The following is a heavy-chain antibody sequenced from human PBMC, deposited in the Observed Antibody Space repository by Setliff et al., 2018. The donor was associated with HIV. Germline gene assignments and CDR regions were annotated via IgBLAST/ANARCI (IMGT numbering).Heavy chain of an antibody. D-gene: IGHD1-20*01. CDR3: ARDPGRYNGMDV. J-gene: IGHJ6*02. V-gene: IGHV3-66*01. CDR1: GFTVSNDY. CDR2: IHSGGST. Sequence: GGSLRLSCAASGFTVSNDYMSWVRQAPGRGLEWVSVIHSGGSTYYADSVKGRFIISRDNSENTLYLQMNSLRAEDTAVYYCARDPGRYNGMDVWGQGTTVTVSS.